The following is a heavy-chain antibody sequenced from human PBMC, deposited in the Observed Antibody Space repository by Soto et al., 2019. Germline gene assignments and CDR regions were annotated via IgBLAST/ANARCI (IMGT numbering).Heavy chain of an antibody. J-gene: IGHJ4*02. D-gene: IGHD6-13*01. CDR2: MYYSGST. CDR1: GGSITSGGYS. Sequence: SSETLSLTCAVSGGSITSGGYSWNWIRQPPGKGLEWIGYMYYSGSTYYNPSLKSRVTMLVDRSKKHFSLNLSSVTAADTAVYYCARVIATGDYFDYWGQGTLVTVSS. V-gene: IGHV4-30-2*01. CDR3: ARVIATGDYFDY.